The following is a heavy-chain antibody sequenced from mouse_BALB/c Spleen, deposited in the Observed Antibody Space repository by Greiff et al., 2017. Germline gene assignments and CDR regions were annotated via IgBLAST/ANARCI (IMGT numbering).Heavy chain of an antibody. CDR3: RAFYGNDVDYAMDY. CDR1: GFNIKDTY. J-gene: IGHJ4*01. D-gene: IGHD2-14*01. V-gene: IGHV14-3*02. CDR2: IDPANGNT. Sequence: VQLQQSGAELVKPGASVKLSCTASGFNIKDTYMHWVKQRPEQGLEWIGRIDPANGNTKYDPKFQGKATITADTSPNTAYLQLSSLTSEDTAVYYCRAFYGNDVDYAMDYWGQGTSVTVSA.